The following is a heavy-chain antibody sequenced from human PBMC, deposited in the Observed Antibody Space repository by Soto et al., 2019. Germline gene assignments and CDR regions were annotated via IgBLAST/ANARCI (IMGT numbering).Heavy chain of an antibody. CDR2: IYYSGST. CDR1: GGSISSYY. Sequence: SETLSLTCTVSGGSISSYYLSWIRQPPGKGLEWIGYIYYSGSTNYNPSLKSRVTISVDTSKNQFSLKLSSVTAADTAVYYCARDRGSSWYGRYYYFDYWGQGASVTVSS. V-gene: IGHV4-59*01. CDR3: ARDRGSSWYGRYYYFDY. J-gene: IGHJ4*02. D-gene: IGHD6-13*01.